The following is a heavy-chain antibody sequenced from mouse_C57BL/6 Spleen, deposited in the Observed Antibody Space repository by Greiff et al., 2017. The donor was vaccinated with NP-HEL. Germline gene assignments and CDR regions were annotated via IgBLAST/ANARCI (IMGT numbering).Heavy chain of an antibody. D-gene: IGHD2-4*01. CDR3: ATYYDYPWFAY. J-gene: IGHJ3*01. CDR1: GYTFTSYW. CDR2: INPSSGYT. Sequence: VQLQQSGAELAKPGASVKLSCKASGYTFTSYWMHWVKQRPGQGLEWIGYINPSSGYTKYNQKFKDKATLNADKSSSTAYMQLSSLTYEDSAVYYCATYYDYPWFAYWGQGTLVTVSA. V-gene: IGHV1-7*01.